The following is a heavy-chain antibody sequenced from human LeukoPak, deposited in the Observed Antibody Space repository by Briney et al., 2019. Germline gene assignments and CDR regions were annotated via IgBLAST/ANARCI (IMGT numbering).Heavy chain of an antibody. CDR1: GSIFSYHY. CDR2: NKKKSENYKT. J-gene: IGHJ3*02. V-gene: IGHV3-72*01. CDR3: VRVGRAGSDAFDI. Sequence: SGGSLRLSCAASGSIFSYHYIDLVRQAPGKGLEWVGRNKKKSENYKTEYASSVKGRFTISRDDSKNSLFLQMKSLQTEDTAMYYCVRVGRAGSDAFDICGRGKLV. D-gene: IGHD3-10*01.